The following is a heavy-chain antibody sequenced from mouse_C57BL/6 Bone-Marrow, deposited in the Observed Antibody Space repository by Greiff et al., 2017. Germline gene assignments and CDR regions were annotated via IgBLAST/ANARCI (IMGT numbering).Heavy chain of an antibody. CDR3: ANDLLWLRRYYYAMDY. V-gene: IGHV1-22*01. D-gene: IGHD2-2*01. CDR2: INPNNGGT. Sequence: EVQLQQSGPELVKPGASVKMSCKASGYTFTDYNMHWVKQSHGKSLEWIGYINPNNGGTSYNQKFKGKATLTVNKSSCTAYMELRSLTSEDSAVYYCANDLLWLRRYYYAMDYWGQGTSVTGSS. J-gene: IGHJ4*01. CDR1: GYTFTDYN.